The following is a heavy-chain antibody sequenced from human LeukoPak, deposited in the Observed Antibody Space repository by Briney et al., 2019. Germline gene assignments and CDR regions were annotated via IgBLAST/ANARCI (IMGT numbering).Heavy chain of an antibody. Sequence: PSETLSLTCTVSGGSISSGDYYWSWIRQPPGKGLEWIGYIYYSGSTYYNPSLKSRVTISVGTSKNQFSLKLSSVTAADTAVYYCARVTWNEGSYYLDYWGQGTLVTVSS. CDR1: GGSISSGDYY. D-gene: IGHD1-1*01. J-gene: IGHJ4*02. V-gene: IGHV4-30-4*01. CDR2: IYYSGST. CDR3: ARVTWNEGSYYLDY.